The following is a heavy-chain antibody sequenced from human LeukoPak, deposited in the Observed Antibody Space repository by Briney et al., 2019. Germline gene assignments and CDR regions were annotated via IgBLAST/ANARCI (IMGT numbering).Heavy chain of an antibody. CDR1: GFTLISNY. Sequence: GGALRLSCAPPGFTLISNYMSSVRQAPGKGVDCGSDLFGGGSTYHSVSVKGRVTFSSNKSKKTMYLQMNSLRAEDTAVYYCARGNCSGGSCNDYWGQGPLVSVAS. V-gene: IGHV3-53*01. D-gene: IGHD2-15*01. CDR2: LFGGGST. J-gene: IGHJ4*02. CDR3: ARGNCSGGSCNDY.